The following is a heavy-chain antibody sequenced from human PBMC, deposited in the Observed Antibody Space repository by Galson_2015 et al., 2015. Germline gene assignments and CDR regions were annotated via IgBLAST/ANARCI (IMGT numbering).Heavy chain of an antibody. J-gene: IGHJ4*02. CDR1: FSLSTRGVG. Sequence: FSLSTRGVGVGWIRQPPGKALEWLALIYWDDDKRYSPSLKSRLTITKDTSKNQVVLTMTNMDPVDTATYYCAHNTHTATLRFWGQGALVTVSS. CDR3: AHNTHTATLRF. V-gene: IGHV2-5*02. CDR2: IYWDDDK. D-gene: IGHD5-18*01.